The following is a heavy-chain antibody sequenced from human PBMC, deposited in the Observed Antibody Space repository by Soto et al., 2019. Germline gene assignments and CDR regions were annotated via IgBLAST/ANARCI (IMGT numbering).Heavy chain of an antibody. V-gene: IGHV4-59*01. CDR1: GGSISSYY. Sequence: SETLSLTCTVSGGSISSYYWSWIRQPPGKGLEWIGYIYYSGSTNYNPSLKSRVTISVDTSKNQFSLKLSSVTAADTAVYYCERDVSYCTNGVCYTAPFDYWGQGTLVTVSS. D-gene: IGHD2-8*01. CDR3: ERDVSYCTNGVCYTAPFDY. J-gene: IGHJ4*02. CDR2: IYYSGST.